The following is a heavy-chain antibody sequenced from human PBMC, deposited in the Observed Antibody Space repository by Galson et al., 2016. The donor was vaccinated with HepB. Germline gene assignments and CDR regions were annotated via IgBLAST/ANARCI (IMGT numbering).Heavy chain of an antibody. CDR2: IYPDDSDT. J-gene: IGHJ4*02. Sequence: QSGAEVKKPGESLKISCKTSGYNFTNFWVGCVRHMPEKGLEWMGFIYPDDSDTRYNPSFQGQVTISVDTSSATAYLHWTSLKTSDTAISYCARHSGEEQWLVKLDYWGQGTLVIVSS. CDR1: GYNFTNFW. CDR3: ARHSGEEQWLVKLDY. D-gene: IGHD6-19*01. V-gene: IGHV5-51*01.